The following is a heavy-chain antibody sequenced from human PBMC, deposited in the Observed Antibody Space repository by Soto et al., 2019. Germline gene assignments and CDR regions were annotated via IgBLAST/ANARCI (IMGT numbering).Heavy chain of an antibody. CDR3: AKDPEPTGERANWGFQYYYGMDV. J-gene: IGHJ6*02. Sequence: GGSLRLSCAASGFTFSSYAMSWVRQAPGKGLEWVSAISGSGGSTYYADSVKGRFTISRDNSKNTLYLQMNSLRAEDTAVYYCAKDPEPTGERANWGFQYYYGMDVWGQGTTVTVSS. V-gene: IGHV3-23*01. CDR2: ISGSGGST. CDR1: GFTFSSYA. D-gene: IGHD7-27*01.